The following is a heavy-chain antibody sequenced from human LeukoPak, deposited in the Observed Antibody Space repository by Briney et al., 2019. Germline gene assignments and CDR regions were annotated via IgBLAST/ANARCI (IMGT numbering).Heavy chain of an antibody. V-gene: IGHV4-61*08. D-gene: IGHD3-22*01. CDR3: ARGFYDGRGYSAPFDH. CDR1: GGSISSGDYY. J-gene: IGHJ4*02. Sequence: MASQTLSLTCTVSGGSISSGDYYWSWIRQPPGKRLEWIGYIYYSGSTNYNPSLKSRVSISLDTSKNQFFLKLNSVTAADTAVYYCARGFYDGRGYSAPFDHWGQGTLVTVSS. CDR2: IYYSGST.